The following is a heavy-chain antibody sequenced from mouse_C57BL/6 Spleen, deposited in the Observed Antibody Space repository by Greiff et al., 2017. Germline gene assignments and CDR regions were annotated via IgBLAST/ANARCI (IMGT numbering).Heavy chain of an antibody. CDR3: ARLDGYYGDAMDY. CDR2: ISGGGGNT. V-gene: IGHV5-9*01. D-gene: IGHD2-3*01. Sequence: EVHLVESGGGLVKPGGSLKLSCAASGFTFSSYTMSWVRQTPEKRLEWVATISGGGGNTYYPDSVKGRFTISRDNAKNTLYLQMSSLRSEDTALYYCARLDGYYGDAMDYWGQGTSGTVSS. CDR1: GFTFSSYT. J-gene: IGHJ4*01.